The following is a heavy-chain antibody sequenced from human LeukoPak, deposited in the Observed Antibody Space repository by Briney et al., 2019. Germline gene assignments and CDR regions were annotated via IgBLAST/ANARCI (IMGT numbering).Heavy chain of an antibody. CDR3: ARSSGWYNFDY. CDR2: INPNSGGT. J-gene: IGHJ4*02. V-gene: IGHV1-2*04. D-gene: IGHD6-19*01. Sequence: GASVKVSCKASGYTFTGYYMHWVRQAPGQGLEWMGWINPNSGGTNYAQKFQGWVAMTRDTSISTAYMELSRLRSDDTAVYYCARSSGWYNFDYWGQGTLVTVSS. CDR1: GYTFTGYY.